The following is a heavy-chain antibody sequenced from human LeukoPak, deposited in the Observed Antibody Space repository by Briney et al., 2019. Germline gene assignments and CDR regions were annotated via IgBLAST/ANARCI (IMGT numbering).Heavy chain of an antibody. CDR1: GFTFSSYG. CDR2: IRYDGSNK. J-gene: IGHJ4*02. Sequence: GGSLRLSCAASGFTFSSYGMHWVRQAPGKGLEWVAFIRYDGSNKYYADSVKGRFTISRDNSKNTLYLQMNSLRAEDTAVYYCASTRGSYSGSEDFDYWSQGTLVTVSS. V-gene: IGHV3-30*02. D-gene: IGHD5-12*01. CDR3: ASTRGSYSGSEDFDY.